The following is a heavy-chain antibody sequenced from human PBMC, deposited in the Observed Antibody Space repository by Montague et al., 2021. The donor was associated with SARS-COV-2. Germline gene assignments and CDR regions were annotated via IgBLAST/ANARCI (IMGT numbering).Heavy chain of an antibody. V-gene: IGHV3-9*01. CDR2: ISWNSGSI. D-gene: IGHD2-2*02. CDR3: AKLGSYTDY. CDR1: GFTFDDYA. Sequence: SPSFSCAASGFTFDDYAMHWLRQAPGKGLEWVSVISWNSGSIGYADSVKGRFTISRDNAKNSLYLQMNSLRAEDTALYYCAKLGSYTDYWGQGTLVTVSS. J-gene: IGHJ4*02.